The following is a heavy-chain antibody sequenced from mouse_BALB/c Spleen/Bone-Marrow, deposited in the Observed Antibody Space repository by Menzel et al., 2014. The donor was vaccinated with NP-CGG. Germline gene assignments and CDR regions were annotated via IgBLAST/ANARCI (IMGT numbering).Heavy chain of an antibody. Sequence: LVKTGASVKISCKASGYSFTSYYMHWVKQSHGKSLEWIGYISCYNGATSYNQKFKGKATFTVDTSSSTAYMQLNSLTSEDSAVYYCATGSSYWYFDVWGAGTTVTVSS. CDR1: GYSFTSYY. CDR2: ISCYNGAT. CDR3: ATGSSYWYFDV. V-gene: IGHV1S34*01. D-gene: IGHD1-1*01. J-gene: IGHJ1*01.